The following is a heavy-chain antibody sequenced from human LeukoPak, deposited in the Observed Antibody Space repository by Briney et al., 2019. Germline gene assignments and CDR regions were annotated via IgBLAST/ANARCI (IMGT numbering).Heavy chain of an antibody. V-gene: IGHV1-58*02. J-gene: IGHJ5*02. D-gene: IGHD3-9*01. Sequence: ASVKVSCKASGFTFSSSAIQWVRQPRGQRLEWMGWIVVGSGNTNYAQRFQERVTITRDMSTSTAYMELSSLRSEDTAVYYCAAELDDDILTGYSQPWGQGTLVTVSS. CDR3: AAELDDDILTGYSQP. CDR1: GFTFSSSA. CDR2: IVVGSGNT.